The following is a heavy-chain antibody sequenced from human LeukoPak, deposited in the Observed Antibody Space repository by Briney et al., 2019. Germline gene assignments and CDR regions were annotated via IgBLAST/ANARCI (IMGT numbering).Heavy chain of an antibody. D-gene: IGHD5-24*01. CDR2: IYNSGST. CDR3: AREGQDGYHTGWFDP. Sequence: SETLSLTCTVSGGSISGHFWNWIRQPPGKGLEWIGFIYNSGSTNCNPSFKSRVTILVDTSKNQFSLKLSSVTAADTAVYYCAREGQDGYHTGWFDPWGQGTLVTVSS. V-gene: IGHV4-59*11. CDR1: GGSISGHF. J-gene: IGHJ5*02.